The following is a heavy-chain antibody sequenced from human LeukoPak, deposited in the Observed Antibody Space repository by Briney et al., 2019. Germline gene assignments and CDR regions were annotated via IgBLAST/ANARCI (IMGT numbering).Heavy chain of an antibody. J-gene: IGHJ4*02. V-gene: IGHV3-48*04. CDR1: GFTFSRYS. CDR3: ARDGGATMVRGVATYDS. D-gene: IGHD3-10*01. Sequence: GGSLRLSCAASGFTFSRYSMNWVRQAPGKGLEWVSYISRSSSTIHYADSVKGRFTISRDNAKSSLFLQMNSLRAEDTAVYYCARDGGATMVRGVATYDSWGQGTLVTVSS. CDR2: ISRSSSTI.